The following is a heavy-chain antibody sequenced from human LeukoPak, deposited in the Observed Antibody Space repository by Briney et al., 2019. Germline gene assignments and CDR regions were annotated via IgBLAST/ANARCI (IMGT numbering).Heavy chain of an antibody. CDR1: GFTFSSYW. D-gene: IGHD3-22*01. J-gene: IGHJ3*01. V-gene: IGHV3-7*01. Sequence: GGSLRLSCAASGFTFSSYWMSWVSQAPGKGLECVANIKEDGSEEYYVDSVKGRFSISRDNAKNSLYLQMNSLRAEDTAVYYCARDWLAGNPYHAFDLWGKGTMVTVSS. CDR3: ARDWLAGNPYHAFDL. CDR2: IKEDGSEE.